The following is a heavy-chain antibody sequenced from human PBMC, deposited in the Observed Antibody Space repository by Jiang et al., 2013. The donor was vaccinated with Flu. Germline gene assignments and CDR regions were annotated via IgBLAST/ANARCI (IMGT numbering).Heavy chain of an antibody. CDR1: GFTFSSYP. D-gene: IGHD1-26*01. J-gene: IGHJ4*02. V-gene: IGHV3-30*04. CDR2: ISYDGKKQ. Sequence: VQLVESGGGVVQPGTSLRLSCVASGFTFSSYPPYWVRQAPGKGLEWVAVISYDGKKQYYAESVKGRFTISRDTSKNTAYLQMNSLRPEDTAIYYCAREGSSAGVGAPDYWGQGTLVTVSS. CDR3: AREGSSAGVGAPDY.